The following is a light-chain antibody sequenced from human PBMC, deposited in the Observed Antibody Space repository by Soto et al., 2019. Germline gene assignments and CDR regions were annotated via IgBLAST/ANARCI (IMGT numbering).Light chain of an antibody. CDR2: GAS. J-gene: IGKJ3*01. CDR1: QSISDNN. Sequence: EIVLTQSPGTLSLSPGERATLSCRASQSISDNNLAWFQQKPGQAPRLLIYGASSRATGIPDRFSGSGSGTDFTLTINRLDPEDFAMYYCQQDGSLPFTFGPGTKLD. V-gene: IGKV3-20*01. CDR3: QQDGSLPFT.